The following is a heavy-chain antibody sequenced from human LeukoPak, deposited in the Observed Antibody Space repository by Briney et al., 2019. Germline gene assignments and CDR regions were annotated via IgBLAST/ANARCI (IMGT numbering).Heavy chain of an antibody. V-gene: IGHV3-64D*09. D-gene: IGHD1-26*01. J-gene: IGHJ4*02. CDR1: GFTFSNSG. CDR3: VKGRSGGSYGM. CDR2: ISSNGGST. Sequence: PGGSLRLSCSASGFTFSNSGMHWVRQAPGKGLECVSAISSNGGSTYYADSVKGRFTISRDNSKNTLYLQMSSLRAEDTAVYYCVKGRSGGSYGMWGQGTLLTVSP.